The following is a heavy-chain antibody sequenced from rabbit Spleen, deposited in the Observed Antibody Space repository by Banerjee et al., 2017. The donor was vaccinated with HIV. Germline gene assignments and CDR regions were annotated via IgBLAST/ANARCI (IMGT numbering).Heavy chain of an antibody. CDR1: GFSFSSSDY. V-gene: IGHV1S40*01. Sequence: QSLEESGGDLVKPGASLTLTCTASGFSFSSSDYMCWVRQAPGKGLEWIACIHGGSINNIYYASWAKGRFTISSHNAQNTLYLQLNSLTAADTATYFCAREASSGWGVVSFYFNLWGPGTLVTVS. CDR3: AREASSGWGVVSFYFNL. D-gene: IGHD4-1*01. J-gene: IGHJ4*01. CDR2: IHGGSINNI.